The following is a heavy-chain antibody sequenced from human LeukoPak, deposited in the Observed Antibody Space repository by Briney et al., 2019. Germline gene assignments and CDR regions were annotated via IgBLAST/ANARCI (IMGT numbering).Heavy chain of an antibody. CDR1: GGSISSYY. Sequence: SETLSLTCTVSGGSISSYYWSWIRQPPGKGLEWIGYIYYSGSTNYNPSLKSRVTISVDTSKNQFSLKLSSVTAADTAVYYYARIWGQFDPWGQGTLVTVSS. CDR3: ARIWGQFDP. J-gene: IGHJ5*02. CDR2: IYYSGST. D-gene: IGHD7-27*01. V-gene: IGHV4-59*08.